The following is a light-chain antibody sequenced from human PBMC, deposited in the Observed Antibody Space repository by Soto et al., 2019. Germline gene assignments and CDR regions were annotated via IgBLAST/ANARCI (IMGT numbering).Light chain of an antibody. J-gene: IGKJ2*01. V-gene: IGKV1-5*03. CDR1: QSVASW. CDR3: QQCNTYPYT. CDR2: KAS. Sequence: DIQMTQSPSTLSASVGDRVTLTCRASQSVASWLAWYQHQPGKAHKLLIYKASFLGSWVPSRVTGSGSGTEFTVTISSLQPDDSATYHCQQCNTYPYTFGQGNKLEMK.